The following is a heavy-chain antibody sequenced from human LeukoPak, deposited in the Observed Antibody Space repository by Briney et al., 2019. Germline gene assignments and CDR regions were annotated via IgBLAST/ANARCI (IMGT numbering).Heavy chain of an antibody. Sequence: PGGSLRLSCAASGFTFSGYWMSWVRQAPGKGLEWVANIKQDGSEKYYVDSVKGRFTISRDNAKNSLYLQMNSLRAEDTAVYYCARDVLLITGTFYYYYYGMDVWGQGTTVTVSS. D-gene: IGHD1-7*01. CDR2: IKQDGSEK. J-gene: IGHJ6*02. CDR1: GFTFSGYW. V-gene: IGHV3-7*01. CDR3: ARDVLLITGTFYYYYYGMDV.